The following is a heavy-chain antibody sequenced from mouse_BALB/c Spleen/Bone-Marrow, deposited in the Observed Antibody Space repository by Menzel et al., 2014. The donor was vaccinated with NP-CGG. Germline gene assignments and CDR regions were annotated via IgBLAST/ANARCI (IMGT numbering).Heavy chain of an antibody. Sequence: GVVLVRPGTSVKASCEASGYAFTNYLIEWVKQRPGQGLEWIGVINPGSGGTNYNEKFKGKATLTADKSSSTAYMQLSSLTSDDSAVYFCARDGDYDEGYAMDYWGQGTSVTVSS. CDR1: GYAFTNYL. V-gene: IGHV1-54*01. J-gene: IGHJ4*01. D-gene: IGHD2-4*01. CDR3: ARDGDYDEGYAMDY. CDR2: INPGSGGT.